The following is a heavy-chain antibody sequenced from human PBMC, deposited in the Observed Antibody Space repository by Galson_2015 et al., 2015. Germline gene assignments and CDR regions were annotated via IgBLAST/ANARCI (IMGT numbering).Heavy chain of an antibody. CDR1: GGSISSSSYY. J-gene: IGHJ5*02. CDR3: ARHAYYYDSSGYYRPKNWFDP. Sequence: SETLSLTCTVSGGSISSSSYYWGWIRQPPGKGLEWIGSIYYSGSTYYNPSLKSRVTISVDTSKNQFTLKLSSVTAADTAVYYCARHAYYYDSSGYYRPKNWFDPWGQGTLVTVSS. D-gene: IGHD3-22*01. CDR2: IYYSGST. V-gene: IGHV4-39*01.